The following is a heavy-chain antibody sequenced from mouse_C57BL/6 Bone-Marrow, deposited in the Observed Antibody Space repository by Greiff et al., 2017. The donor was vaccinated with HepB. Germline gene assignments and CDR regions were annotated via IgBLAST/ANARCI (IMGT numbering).Heavy chain of an antibody. Sequence: QVQLQQPGAELVKPGASVKLSCKASGYTFTSYWMHWVKQRPGQGIEWIGMIHPNSGSTNYNEKFKSKATLTVDKSSSTAYMQLSSLTSEDSAVYYCARRSGIYYYGSSPYFDYWGQGTTLTVSS. J-gene: IGHJ2*01. CDR1: GYTFTSYW. CDR3: ARRSGIYYYGSSPYFDY. V-gene: IGHV1-64*01. D-gene: IGHD1-1*01. CDR2: IHPNSGST.